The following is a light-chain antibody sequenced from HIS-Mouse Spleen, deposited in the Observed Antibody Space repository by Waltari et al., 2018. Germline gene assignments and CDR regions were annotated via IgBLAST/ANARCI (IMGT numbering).Light chain of an antibody. V-gene: IGLV2-23*03. CDR1: SRDVGSYNV. J-gene: IGLJ2*01. Sequence: QSALTQPASVSGSPGQSITISCPGTSRDVGSYNVSSWYQQHPGKAPKLMIYEGSKRPSGVSNRFSGSKSGNTASLTISGLQAEDEADYYCCSYAGSSTFVVFGGGTKLTVL. CDR3: CSYAGSSTFVV. CDR2: EGS.